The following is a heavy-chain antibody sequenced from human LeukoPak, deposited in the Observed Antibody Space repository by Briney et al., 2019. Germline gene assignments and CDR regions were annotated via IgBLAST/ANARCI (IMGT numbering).Heavy chain of an antibody. J-gene: IGHJ6*03. V-gene: IGHV3-74*01. Sequence: GGSLRLSCAASGFTFSSYWMHWVRQAPGKGLVWVSRIDSDGSGATYADSVKGRFTISRDNARNTLYLQMTSLRAEDTAVYYCARVPTIRYYFYYMDVWGKGTTVTVSS. CDR2: IDSDGSGA. D-gene: IGHD1-1*01. CDR1: GFTFSSYW. CDR3: ARVPTIRYYFYYMDV.